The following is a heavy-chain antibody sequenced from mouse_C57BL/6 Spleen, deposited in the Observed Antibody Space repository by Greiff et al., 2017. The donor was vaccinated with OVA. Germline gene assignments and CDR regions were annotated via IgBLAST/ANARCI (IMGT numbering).Heavy chain of an antibody. J-gene: IGHJ2*01. CDR1: GYSITSGYD. V-gene: IGHV3-1*01. Sequence: EVQRVESGPGMVKPSQSLSLTCTVTGYSITSGYDWHWIRHFPGNKLEWMGYISYSGSTNYNPSLKSRISITHDTSKNHFFLKLNSVTTEDTATYYCARGGDSYYFDYWGQGTTLTVSS. CDR2: ISYSGST. CDR3: ARGGDSYYFDY.